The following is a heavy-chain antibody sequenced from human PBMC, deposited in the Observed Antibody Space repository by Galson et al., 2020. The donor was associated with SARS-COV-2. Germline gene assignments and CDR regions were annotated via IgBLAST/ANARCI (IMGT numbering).Heavy chain of an antibody. CDR1: GFTFSSYS. J-gene: IGHJ4*02. D-gene: IGHD5-18*01. CDR3: ARVAPSILYSYGWYYFDY. CDR2: ISSSSSYI. V-gene: IGHV3-21*01. Sequence: GESLKISCAASGFTFSSYSMNWVRQAPGKGLEWVSSISSSSSYIYYADSVKGRFTISRDNAKNSLYLQMNSLRAEDTAVYYCARVAPSILYSYGWYYFDYWGQGTLVTVSS.